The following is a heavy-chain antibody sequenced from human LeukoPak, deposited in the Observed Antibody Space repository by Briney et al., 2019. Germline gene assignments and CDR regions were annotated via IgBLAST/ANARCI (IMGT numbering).Heavy chain of an antibody. D-gene: IGHD2-15*01. CDR1: GYTLTELS. CDR3: ATITDIVVVVAATRSYAFDI. J-gene: IGHJ3*02. Sequence: GASVKVSCKVSGYTLTELSVHWVRQAPGKGLEWMGGFDPEDGETIYAQKFQGRVTMTEDTSTDTAYMELSSLRSEDTAVYYCATITDIVVVVAATRSYAFDIWGQGTMVTVSS. V-gene: IGHV1-24*01. CDR2: FDPEDGET.